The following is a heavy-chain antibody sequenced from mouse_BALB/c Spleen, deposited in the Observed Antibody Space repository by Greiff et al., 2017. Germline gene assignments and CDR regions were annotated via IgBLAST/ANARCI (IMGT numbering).Heavy chain of an antibody. CDR2: ISSGGGST. Sequence: EVKLVESGGGLVKPGGSLKLSCAASGFAFSSYDMSWVRQTPEKRLEWVAYISSGGGSTYYPDTVKGRFTISRDNAKNTLYLQMSSLKSEDTAMYYCARHRAPLYFDYWGQGTTLTVSS. J-gene: IGHJ2*01. CDR1: GFAFSSYD. CDR3: ARHRAPLYFDY. D-gene: IGHD3-3*01. V-gene: IGHV5-12-1*01.